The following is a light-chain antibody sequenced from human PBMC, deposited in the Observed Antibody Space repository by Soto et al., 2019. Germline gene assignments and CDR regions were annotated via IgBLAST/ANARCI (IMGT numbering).Light chain of an antibody. J-gene: IGKJ2*01. Sequence: DIQMTQSPSSLSASVGDRVTITCRASQSISTYLNWYLQKPGKAPVLLIYAASRLQSGVPSRFNGSGSGTDFTLTINSLQPEDFATYYCQHSYTTPRTFXQGTKVDIK. CDR2: AAS. CDR3: QHSYTTPRT. CDR1: QSISTY. V-gene: IGKV1-39*01.